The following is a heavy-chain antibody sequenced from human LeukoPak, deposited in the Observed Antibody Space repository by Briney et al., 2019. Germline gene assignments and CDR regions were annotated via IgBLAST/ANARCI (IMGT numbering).Heavy chain of an antibody. Sequence: GGSLRLSCAASGFTFSSYSMNWVRQAPGKGLEWVSSITRSNYIYYADSVKGRFTISGDNAKNSLYLQMNSLRAEDTAVYYCARLTSYYYYYMDVWGKGTTVTVSS. CDR2: ITRSNYI. J-gene: IGHJ6*03. V-gene: IGHV3-21*01. CDR1: GFTFSSYS. D-gene: IGHD2/OR15-2a*01. CDR3: ARLTSYYYYYMDV.